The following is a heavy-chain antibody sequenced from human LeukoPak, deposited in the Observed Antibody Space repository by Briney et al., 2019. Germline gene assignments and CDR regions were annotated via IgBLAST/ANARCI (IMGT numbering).Heavy chain of an antibody. Sequence: SETLSLTCTVSGGSIKRSSYYWGWIRQPPGKGLEWIGYIYYSGSTNYNPSLKSRVTILVDTSKNQFSLKLSSVTAADTAVYYCARDLGVPAATGTNDWFDPWGQGTLVTVSS. V-gene: IGHV4-61*01. J-gene: IGHJ5*02. D-gene: IGHD2-2*01. CDR2: IYYSGST. CDR1: GGSIKRSSYY. CDR3: ARDLGVPAATGTNDWFDP.